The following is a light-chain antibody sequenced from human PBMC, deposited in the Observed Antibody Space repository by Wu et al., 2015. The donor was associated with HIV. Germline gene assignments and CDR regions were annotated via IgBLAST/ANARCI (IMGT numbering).Light chain of an antibody. V-gene: IGKV3-11*01. CDR3: QQRTNWLGT. CDR1: QSLGSS. J-gene: IGKJ1*01. CDR2: DTS. Sequence: EIVLTQSPATLSLSPGERATLSCRASQSLGSSLAWYQQKPGQAPRLLIHDTSFRAAGVPARFGGSGSATNFTLTITSLEPEDFAVYYCQQRTNWLGTFGQGTTGGSXT.